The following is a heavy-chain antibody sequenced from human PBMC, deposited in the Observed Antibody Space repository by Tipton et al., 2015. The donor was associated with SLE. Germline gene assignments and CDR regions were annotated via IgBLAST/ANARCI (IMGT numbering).Heavy chain of an antibody. Sequence: TLSLTCTVSGGSISSYYWSWIRQPAGKGLGGIGRIDSSGSTNYNPSLKSRVTMSVDTSKNQFSLKLSSVTAADTAVYYCARDLSIAAAGTFDYWGQGTLVTVSS. CDR3: ARDLSIAAAGTFDY. CDR1: GGSISSYY. D-gene: IGHD6-13*01. V-gene: IGHV4-4*07. CDR2: IDSSGST. J-gene: IGHJ4*02.